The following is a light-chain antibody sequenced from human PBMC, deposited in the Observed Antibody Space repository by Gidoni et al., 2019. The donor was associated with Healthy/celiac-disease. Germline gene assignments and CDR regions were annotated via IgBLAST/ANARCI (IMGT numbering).Light chain of an antibody. CDR2: KAS. Sequence: DIQMTQSPSTLSASVGDRVTITCRASQSISSWLDWYQQKPGKAPKLLIYKASSLESGVPARFSGSGSGTEITLTISSLQPDDFATYYCQQFWTFGQGTKVEIK. J-gene: IGKJ1*01. CDR1: QSISSW. CDR3: QQFWT. V-gene: IGKV1-5*03.